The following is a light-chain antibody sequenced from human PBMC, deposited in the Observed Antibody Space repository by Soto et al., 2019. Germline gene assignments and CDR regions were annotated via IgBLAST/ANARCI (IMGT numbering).Light chain of an antibody. Sequence: QSALTQPRSVSGSPGQTVTISCTGTSSDVGGYNYVSWYQQHPGKAPKVLIYEVTKRPSGVPDRFSGSKSGNTASLTISGLQAEDEADYYCCSYAGSYDWLFGGGTKLTVL. CDR1: SSDVGGYNY. CDR2: EVT. V-gene: IGLV2-11*01. J-gene: IGLJ3*02. CDR3: CSYAGSYDWL.